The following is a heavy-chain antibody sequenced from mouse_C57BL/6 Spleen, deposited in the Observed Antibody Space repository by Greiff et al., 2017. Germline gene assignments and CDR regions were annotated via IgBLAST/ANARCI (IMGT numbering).Heavy chain of an antibody. D-gene: IGHD1-1*01. V-gene: IGHV1-61*01. CDR3: ATGHYGSSYY. Sequence: VQLQQPGAALVRPGSSVKLSCKASGYTFTSYWMDWVKQRPGQGLEWIGNIYPSDSETHYNQKFKDKATLTVDKSSSPAYMQLSSLTSEHSAVYYCATGHYGSSYYWGQGTTLTVSS. CDR1: GYTFTSYW. CDR2: IYPSDSET. J-gene: IGHJ2*01.